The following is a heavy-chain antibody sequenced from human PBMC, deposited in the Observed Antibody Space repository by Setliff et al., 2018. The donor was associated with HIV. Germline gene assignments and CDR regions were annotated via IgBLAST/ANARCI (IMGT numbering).Heavy chain of an antibody. D-gene: IGHD2-8*01. CDR3: ARDGWRHVLHGNYYYYFMDV. J-gene: IGHJ6*03. CDR1: GYTFTRYG. V-gene: IGHV1-18*01. CDR2: ISGYNGYT. Sequence: ASVKVSCKASGYTFTRYGISWVRQAPGQGLEWMGWISGYNGYTNYAQKLQGRVTMTTDTSTSTAYMELRSLRSDDTAVYYCARDGWRHVLHGNYYYYFMDVWGKGTTVTVSS.